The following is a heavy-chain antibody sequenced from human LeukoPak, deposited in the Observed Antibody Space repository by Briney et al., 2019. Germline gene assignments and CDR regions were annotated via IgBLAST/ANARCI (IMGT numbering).Heavy chain of an antibody. V-gene: IGHV4-39*01. CDR3: ARARPRIPGVGATRAGWFDP. D-gene: IGHD1-26*01. J-gene: IGHJ5*02. Sequence: KPSETLSLTCTVSGGSISSSSYYWGWIRQPPGKGLEWIGSIYYSGSTYYNPSLKSRVTISVDTSKNQFSLKLSSVTAADTAVYYCARARPRIPGVGATRAGWFDPWGQGTLVTVSS. CDR1: GGSISSSSYY. CDR2: IYYSGST.